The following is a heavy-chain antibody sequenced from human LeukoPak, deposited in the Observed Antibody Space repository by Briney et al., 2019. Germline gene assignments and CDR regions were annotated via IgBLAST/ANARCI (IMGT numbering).Heavy chain of an antibody. J-gene: IGHJ4*02. V-gene: IGHV3-43*01. CDR3: AKDMGYSSNWYPYDY. CDR1: GFIFGDYA. Sequence: GGSLRLSCAAPGFIFGDYAMHWVRQPPGKGLEWVSFISWNGGSTYYTDSVKGRFTISRDNSKNSLYLQMNSLTTEDTAFYYCAKDMGYSSNWYPYDYWGRGTLVTVSS. CDR2: ISWNGGST. D-gene: IGHD6-13*01.